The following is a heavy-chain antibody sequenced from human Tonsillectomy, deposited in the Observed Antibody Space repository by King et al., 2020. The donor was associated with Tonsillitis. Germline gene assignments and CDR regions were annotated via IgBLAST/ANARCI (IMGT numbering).Heavy chain of an antibody. Sequence: VQLVESGGGLVQPGGSLRLSCAASGFTFNNFAMTWVRQAPGKGLQWVSTIRIGGDKTYYADSVKGRFTISRDNSQNTMSLQMNSLRAEDSAIYYCAKAPSPHWGHTDFDYWGQGTVVTVSS. CDR3: AKAPSPHWGHTDFDY. V-gene: IGHV3-23*04. J-gene: IGHJ4*02. CDR2: IRIGGDKT. D-gene: IGHD7-27*01. CDR1: GFTFNNFA.